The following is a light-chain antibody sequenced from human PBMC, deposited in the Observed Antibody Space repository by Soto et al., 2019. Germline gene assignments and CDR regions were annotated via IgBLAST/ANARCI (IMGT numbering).Light chain of an antibody. Sequence: DIQMTQSPSSLSASVGDIVTITCRASQSISSYINWYQQKPGKAPNLLIYTASSLESGVPSRFSGSGSGTDFTLTITSLQPEDFATYFCQQSYSRPRTFGQGTKVDI. J-gene: IGKJ1*01. CDR3: QQSYSRPRT. CDR1: QSISSY. CDR2: TAS. V-gene: IGKV1-39*01.